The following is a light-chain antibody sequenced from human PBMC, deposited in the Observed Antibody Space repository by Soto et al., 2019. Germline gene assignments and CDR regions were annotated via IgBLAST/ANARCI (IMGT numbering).Light chain of an antibody. J-gene: IGKJ5*01. Sequence: QITDSPSSLSASLGWVCTITCRASQSINNYLNWYQQKPGKAPNLLIYAASSLESGVPSRFSGSGSGTHFTLTISRLQPEDFATYYCLQHNSYPSITFGQGTRLEIK. V-gene: IGKV1-39*01. CDR2: AAS. CDR3: LQHNSYPSIT. CDR1: QSINNY.